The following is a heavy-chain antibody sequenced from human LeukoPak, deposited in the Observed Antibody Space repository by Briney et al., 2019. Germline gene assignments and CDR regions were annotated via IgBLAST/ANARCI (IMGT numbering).Heavy chain of an antibody. J-gene: IGHJ4*02. CDR3: ARLSGSGNSYHFDY. CDR1: GYSFSNYW. V-gene: IGHV5-51*01. CDR2: IYPGDSDT. Sequence: GDSLMISCQGSGYSFSNYWIAWVRQMPGKGLEWMGIIYPGDSDTRYSPSFQGQVTISADKSISTAYLQWSSPKASDTAMYYCARLSGSGNSYHFDYWGQGTLVTVSS. D-gene: IGHD3-10*01.